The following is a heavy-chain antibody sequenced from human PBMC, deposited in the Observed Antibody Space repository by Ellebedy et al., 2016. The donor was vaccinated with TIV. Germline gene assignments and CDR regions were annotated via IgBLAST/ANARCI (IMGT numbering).Heavy chain of an antibody. Sequence: SETLSLTCTVSGASIRSSNYYWVWIRRPPGKGLEWIGSVYHSGNTYYNASLKSRVTISVDTSKSQFSLKLSSVTAADTAVYYCATTAPKTQQRLPSRPLYYYGMDVWGQGTTVTVSS. J-gene: IGHJ6*02. D-gene: IGHD6-25*01. CDR2: VYHSGNT. CDR1: GASIRSSNYY. V-gene: IGHV4-39*01. CDR3: ATTAPKTQQRLPSRPLYYYGMDV.